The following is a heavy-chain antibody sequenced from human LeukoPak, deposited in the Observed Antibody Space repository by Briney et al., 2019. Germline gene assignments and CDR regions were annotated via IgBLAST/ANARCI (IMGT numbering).Heavy chain of an antibody. CDR2: ISSVGGTI. D-gene: IGHD6-19*01. Sequence: PGGSLRLSCAASGFTFSSYEMNWVRQAPGKGLEWVSYISSVGGTIYYADSVKGRFTISRDNAKNSVYLQLNSLRAEDTAVYYCGRKGSGWYFTYWGQGTLVTVSS. J-gene: IGHJ4*02. V-gene: IGHV3-48*03. CDR3: GRKGSGWYFTY. CDR1: GFTFSSYE.